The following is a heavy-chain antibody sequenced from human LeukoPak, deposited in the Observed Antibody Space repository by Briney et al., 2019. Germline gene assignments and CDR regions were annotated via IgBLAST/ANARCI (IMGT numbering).Heavy chain of an antibody. D-gene: IGHD5-12*01. CDR2: ISGTA. V-gene: IGHV4-61*09. CDR3: ARGGSVLTYSDY. J-gene: IGHJ4*02. CDR1: NGSIIIGPDY. Sequence: SKTLSLTCSVSNGSIIIGPDYWSWIRQPAGKGLEWIGHISGTANYNPSLKSRLTISADTSKNQFPLKLTSVTAADTPVYYCARGGSVLTYSDYWGQGILVTVSA.